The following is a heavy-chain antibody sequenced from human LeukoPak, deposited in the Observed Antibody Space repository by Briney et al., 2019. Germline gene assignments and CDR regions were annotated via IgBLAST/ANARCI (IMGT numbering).Heavy chain of an antibody. D-gene: IGHD3-3*01. CDR2: INPSGGST. V-gene: IGHV1-46*01. CDR3: ARGAYYDVWSGYNWFDP. CDR1: GYTFTSYY. Sequence: ASVKVSCKASGYTFTSYYMHWVRQATGQGLEWMGIINPSGGSTSYAQKFQGRVTMTRDTSTSTDYKELSSLRSEDTAVYYCARGAYYDVWSGYNWFDPWGQGTLVTVSS. J-gene: IGHJ5*02.